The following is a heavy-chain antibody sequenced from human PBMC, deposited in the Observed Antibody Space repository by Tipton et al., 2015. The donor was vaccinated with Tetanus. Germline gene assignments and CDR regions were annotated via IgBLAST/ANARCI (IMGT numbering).Heavy chain of an antibody. J-gene: IGHJ4*02. V-gene: IGHV4-39*01. CDR3: ARQPISSGFRLFDY. CDR1: GGSISSSSYY. Sequence: LSLTCTVSGGSISSSSYYWGWIRQPPGKGLEWIGSIYYSGSTYYNPSLKSRVTISVDTSKNHFSLKLSSVTAADTTLYYCARQPISSGFRLFDYWGQGTLVTVSS. CDR2: IYYSGST. D-gene: IGHD3-22*01.